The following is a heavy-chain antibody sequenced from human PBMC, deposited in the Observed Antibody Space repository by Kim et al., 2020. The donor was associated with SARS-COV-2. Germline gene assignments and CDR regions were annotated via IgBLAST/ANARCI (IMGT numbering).Heavy chain of an antibody. V-gene: IGHV3-48*02. CDR3: ARDLEDIETESAVNVYYYYGMDV. Sequence: GGSLRLSCAASGITLSNYSMNWVRQAPGKGLEWVSYISKSSSTIYYADSVKGRFTISRDNAKNSLYLQMNSLRDEDTAVYYCARDLEDIETESAVNVYYYYGMDVWGQGTTVTVSS. D-gene: IGHD2-15*01. CDR1: GITLSNYS. J-gene: IGHJ6*02. CDR2: ISKSSSTI.